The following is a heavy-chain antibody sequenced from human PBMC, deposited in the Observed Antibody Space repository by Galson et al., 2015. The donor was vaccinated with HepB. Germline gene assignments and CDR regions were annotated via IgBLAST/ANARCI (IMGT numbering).Heavy chain of an antibody. V-gene: IGHV3-74*01. Sequence: SLRLSCAASGFTFTGNWIHWVRQAPGMGLVWVSRISSDGSSTSYADSVKGRFTISRDNAKNTLYLQMHSLRAEDTAVYYCARGLYSGSYSYYMDVWGKGTTVTVSS. CDR2: ISSDGSST. D-gene: IGHD1-26*01. J-gene: IGHJ6*03. CDR1: GFTFTGNW. CDR3: ARGLYSGSYSYYMDV.